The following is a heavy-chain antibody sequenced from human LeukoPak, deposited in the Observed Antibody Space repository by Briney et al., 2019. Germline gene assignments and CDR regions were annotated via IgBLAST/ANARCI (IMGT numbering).Heavy chain of an antibody. CDR2: IIPILGIA. CDR1: GYTFSSYA. CDR3: ASYDSSGYYFSYFDY. D-gene: IGHD3-22*01. Sequence: GASVKVSRKASGYTFSSYAISWVRQAPGQGLEWMGRIIPILGIANYAQKFQGRVTITADKSTSTAYMELSSLRSEDTAVYYCASYDSSGYYFSYFDYWGQGTLVTVSS. J-gene: IGHJ4*02. V-gene: IGHV1-69*04.